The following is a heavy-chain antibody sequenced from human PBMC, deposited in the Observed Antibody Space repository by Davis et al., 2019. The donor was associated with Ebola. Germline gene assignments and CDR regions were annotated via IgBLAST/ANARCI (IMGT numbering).Heavy chain of an antibody. CDR2: ISGQNGKT. J-gene: IGHJ1*01. V-gene: IGHV1-18*01. CDR1: GYTFTSYG. CDR3: ARGPGSSSWYNFQY. Sequence: ASVKVSCKASGYTFTSYGITWVRQAPGQGLEWMGWISGQNGKTNYAQKFQGRVTMTTDTSTSTAYMELRSLRSDDTAVYYCARGPGSSSWYNFQYWGQGTLVTVSS. D-gene: IGHD6-13*01.